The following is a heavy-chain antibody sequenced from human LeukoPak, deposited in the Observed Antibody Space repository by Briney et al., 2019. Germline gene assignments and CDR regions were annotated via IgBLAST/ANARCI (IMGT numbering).Heavy chain of an antibody. Sequence: GGSLRLSCAASGFTFSSYGMHWVRQAPGKGLEWVAVISYDGSNKYYADSVKGRFTISRDNSKNTLYLQMNSLRAEDTAVYYCARGEKSGWTLDYWGQGTLVTVSS. CDR1: GFTFSSYG. V-gene: IGHV3-30*03. D-gene: IGHD6-19*01. CDR2: ISYDGSNK. J-gene: IGHJ4*02. CDR3: ARGEKSGWTLDY.